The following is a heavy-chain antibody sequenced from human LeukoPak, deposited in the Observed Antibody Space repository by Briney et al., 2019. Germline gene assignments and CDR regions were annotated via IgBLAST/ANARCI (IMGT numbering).Heavy chain of an antibody. V-gene: IGHV3-74*01. CDR2: ISSDGSDT. Sequence: GGSLRLSCTASGFTFGSYLMHWVRQAPGKGPVWVSRISSDGSDTTYADSVKGRFTISRDSAKNTLYLQMNSLRVEDTAVYYCARQQVGADFDYWGQGILVTVSS. D-gene: IGHD1-26*01. CDR3: ARQQVGADFDY. J-gene: IGHJ4*02. CDR1: GFTFGSYL.